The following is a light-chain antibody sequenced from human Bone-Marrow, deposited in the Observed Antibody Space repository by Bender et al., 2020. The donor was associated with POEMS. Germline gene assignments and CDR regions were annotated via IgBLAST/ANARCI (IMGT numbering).Light chain of an antibody. V-gene: IGLV3-1*01. CDR3: RTWDTSTSVV. J-gene: IGLJ2*01. Sequence: SSDVTQPPSVSVSPGQTATITCPGDKLGDKFTSWYQHKPGQSPVLVIYQDTKRPSGIPERFSGSNSGNTATLTISGTQAMDEADYYCRTWDTSTSVVFGGGTKLTVL. CDR1: KLGDKF. CDR2: QDT.